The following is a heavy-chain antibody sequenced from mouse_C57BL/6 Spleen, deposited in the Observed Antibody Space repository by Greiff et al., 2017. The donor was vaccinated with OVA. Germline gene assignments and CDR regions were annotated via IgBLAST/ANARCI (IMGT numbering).Heavy chain of an antibody. CDR2: IWSGGST. CDR1: GFSLTSYG. V-gene: IGHV2-2*01. J-gene: IGHJ1*03. D-gene: IGHD2-5*01. CDR3: ARYYSNYLYFDV. Sequence: VQLQQSGPGLVQPSQSLSITCTVSGFSLTSYGVHWVRQSPGKGLEWLGVIWSGGSTDYNAAFISRLSISKDNSKSQVFFKMNSLQADDTAIYYCARYYSNYLYFDVWGTGTTVTVSS.